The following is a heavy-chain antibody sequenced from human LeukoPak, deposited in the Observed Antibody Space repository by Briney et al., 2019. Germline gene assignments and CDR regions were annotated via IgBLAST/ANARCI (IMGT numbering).Heavy chain of an antibody. CDR1: GFTFSSYW. Sequence: PGRSLRLSCAASGFTFSSYWMHWVRQAPGKGLVWVSRINSDGSSTSYADSVKGRFTISRDNAKNTLYLQMNSLRAEDTAVYYCARVRTAMANWFDPWGQGTLVTVSS. D-gene: IGHD5-18*01. CDR3: ARVRTAMANWFDP. J-gene: IGHJ5*02. CDR2: INSDGSST. V-gene: IGHV3-74*01.